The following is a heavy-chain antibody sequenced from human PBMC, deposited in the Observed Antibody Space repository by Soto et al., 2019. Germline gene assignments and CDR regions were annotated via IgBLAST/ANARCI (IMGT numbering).Heavy chain of an antibody. J-gene: IGHJ4*02. Sequence: EVQLLESGGGLVQPGGSLRLSCAASGFTFSNCAMSWVRQAPGKGLEWVSSISGSGGATYYADSVKGRFTISRDNSKNTLYLQMNTLRADDTSVYSCAKAEVSGWHVVGGGFDSCGQGALVTVSS. CDR2: ISGSGGAT. CDR3: AKAEVSGWHVVGGGFDS. D-gene: IGHD6-19*01. CDR1: GFTFSNCA. V-gene: IGHV3-23*01.